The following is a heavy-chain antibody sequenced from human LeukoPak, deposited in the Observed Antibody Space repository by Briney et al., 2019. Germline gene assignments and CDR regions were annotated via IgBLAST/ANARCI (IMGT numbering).Heavy chain of an antibody. V-gene: IGHV3-23*01. Sequence: PGGSLRLSCAASGSTFSSYAMSWVRQAPGKRLEWVSAISGSGGSTYYADSVKGRFTISRDNSKNTLYLQMNSLRAEDTAVYYCAKDWQWLATVGFDPWGQGTLVTVSS. CDR2: ISGSGGST. CDR1: GSTFSSYA. D-gene: IGHD6-19*01. J-gene: IGHJ5*02. CDR3: AKDWQWLATVGFDP.